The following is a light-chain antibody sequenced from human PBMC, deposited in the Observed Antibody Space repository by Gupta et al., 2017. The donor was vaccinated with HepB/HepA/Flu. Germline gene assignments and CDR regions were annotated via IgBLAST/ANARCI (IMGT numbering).Light chain of an antibody. CDR1: SSNIGNYY. J-gene: IGLJ3*02. CDR2: DTN. CDR3: GTWDSSLSAWV. V-gene: IGLV1-51*01. Sequence: QAVLTQPPSVSAAPGQRVTISCSGSSSNIGNYYVSWFQQLPGRAPKVLIYDTNKRPSGIPDRISASTSGTSANLDITGLQTGDEADYYGGTWDSSLSAWVLGGGTTLTVL.